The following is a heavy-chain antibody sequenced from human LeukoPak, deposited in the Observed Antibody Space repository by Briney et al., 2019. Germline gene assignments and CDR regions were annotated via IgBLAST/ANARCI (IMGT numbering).Heavy chain of an antibody. J-gene: IGHJ4*02. CDR2: IYPGASYP. Sequence: IYPGASYPRYSPSFQGQVTISADKSISTAYLQWSSLKASDTAMYYCARRGGYNRKPEFDYWGQGTLVTVSS. V-gene: IGHV5-51*01. D-gene: IGHD5-24*01. CDR3: ARRGGYNRKPEFDY.